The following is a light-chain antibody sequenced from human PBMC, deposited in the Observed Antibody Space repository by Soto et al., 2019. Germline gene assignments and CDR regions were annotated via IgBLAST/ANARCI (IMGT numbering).Light chain of an antibody. V-gene: IGKV3-11*01. CDR3: QQRSNRPLT. CDR2: DTS. J-gene: IGKJ5*01. Sequence: EIVLTQSPATLSLSPGERATLSCRASQSVSGYLAWYQQKPGQAPRLLIYDTSIRASGIPARFSGSGSGTDFTLTISSLDPEDFAVYYCQQRSNRPLTFGQGTRLEIK. CDR1: QSVSGY.